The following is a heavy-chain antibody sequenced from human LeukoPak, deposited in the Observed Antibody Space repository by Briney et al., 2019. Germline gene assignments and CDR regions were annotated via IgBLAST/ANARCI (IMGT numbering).Heavy chain of an antibody. Sequence: SETLSLTCTVSGGSISSYYWSWIRQPSGKGLEWIGYIYDSGSTNYNPSLKSRVTISVDTSKNQFSLKLSSVTAEDTAVYYCANDGGNIVVVEYYFDYWGQGTLVTVSS. V-gene: IGHV4-59*01. CDR2: IYDSGST. CDR3: ANDGGNIVVVEYYFDY. CDR1: GGSISSYY. J-gene: IGHJ4*02. D-gene: IGHD2-15*01.